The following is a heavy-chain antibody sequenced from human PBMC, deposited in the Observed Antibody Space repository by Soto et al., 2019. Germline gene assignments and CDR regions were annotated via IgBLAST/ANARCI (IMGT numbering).Heavy chain of an antibody. CDR2: IIPIFSTA. CDR1: GGTFTTSA. CDR3: ARDRPRENYGGNYYYEMDV. V-gene: IGHV1-69*12. D-gene: IGHD4-17*01. J-gene: IGHJ6*02. Sequence: QVQLVQSGAEVKKPGSSVKVSCKASGGTFTTSAISWVRQAPGQGLEWMGGIIPIFSTADYAQKFQGRVTITADESTTTAYMELSSLRSKDTAVYYCARDRPRENYGGNYYYEMDVWGQGTTVTVSS.